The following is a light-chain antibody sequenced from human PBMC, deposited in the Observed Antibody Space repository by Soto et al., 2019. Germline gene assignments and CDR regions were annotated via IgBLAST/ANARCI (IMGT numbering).Light chain of an antibody. CDR1: SSDVGGYNY. CDR2: EVS. Sequence: QSVLTQPASVSWSPGQSITISCTGTSSDVGGYNYVSWYQQHPGKAPKLMIYEVSNRPSGVSNRFSGSKSGNTASLTISGLQAEDEADYYCSSYTSSSILGVFGTGSKATVL. V-gene: IGLV2-14*01. J-gene: IGLJ1*01. CDR3: SSYTSSSILGV.